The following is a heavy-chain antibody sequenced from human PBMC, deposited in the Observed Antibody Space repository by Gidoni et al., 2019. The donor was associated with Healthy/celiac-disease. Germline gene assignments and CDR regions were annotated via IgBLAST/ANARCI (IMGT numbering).Heavy chain of an antibody. CDR3: AKDHLDGYFDL. CDR2: ISYDGSNK. D-gene: IGHD3-3*01. V-gene: IGHV3-30*18. J-gene: IGHJ2*01. CDR1: GFTFSSYG. Sequence: QVQLVESGGGVVQPGRSLRLSCAASGFTFSSYGMHWVRQAPGKGLEWVAVISYDGSNKYYADSVKGRFTISRDNSKNTLYLQMNSLRAEDTAVYYCAKDHLDGYFDLWGRGTLVTVSS.